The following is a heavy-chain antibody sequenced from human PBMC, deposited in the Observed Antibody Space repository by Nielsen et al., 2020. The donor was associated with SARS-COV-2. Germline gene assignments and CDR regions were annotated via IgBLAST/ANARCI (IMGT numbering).Heavy chain of an antibody. CDR3: AASGESSFDP. V-gene: IGHV3-20*04. CDR1: GFTFDDYA. D-gene: IGHD3-16*02. J-gene: IGHJ5*02. Sequence: GESLKISCAASGFTFDDYAMHWVRQAPGKGLEWVSGINWNGGSTGYADSVKGRFTISRDNAKNSLYLQMNSLRAEDTALYYCAASGESSFDPWGQGTLVTVSS. CDR2: INWNGGST.